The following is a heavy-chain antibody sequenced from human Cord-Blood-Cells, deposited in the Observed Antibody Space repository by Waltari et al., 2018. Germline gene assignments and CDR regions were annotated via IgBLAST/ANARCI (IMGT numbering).Heavy chain of an antibody. CDR3: AHSAGKLGYYYYMDV. J-gene: IGHJ6*03. CDR2: IYLEDDK. CDR1: GFSLSTSGVG. V-gene: IGHV2-5*02. Sequence: QITLKESGPTLVKPTQTLTLTCTFSGFSLSTSGVGVGWIRQPPGKALVLLELIYLEDDKRYSASLKSRRTITKDPSNNQVVLTMTIMDPLDTATYYCAHSAGKLGYYYYMDVWGKGTTVTVSS. D-gene: IGHD7-27*01.